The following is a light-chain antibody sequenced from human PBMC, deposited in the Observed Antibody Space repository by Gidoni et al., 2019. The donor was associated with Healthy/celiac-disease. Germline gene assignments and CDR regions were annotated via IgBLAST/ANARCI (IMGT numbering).Light chain of an antibody. CDR1: QGIRHD. V-gene: IGKV1-6*01. CDR3: LQDYNSPWT. J-gene: IGKJ1*01. CDR2: GAS. Sequence: AIQMTQSPSSLSASVGDRVTITCRASQGIRHDLGWYQQKPGKAPNLLIYGASRLQSGVPSRFSGSGSGTDFTLTISSLQPEDFATYYCLQDYNSPWTFGQGTKVEIK.